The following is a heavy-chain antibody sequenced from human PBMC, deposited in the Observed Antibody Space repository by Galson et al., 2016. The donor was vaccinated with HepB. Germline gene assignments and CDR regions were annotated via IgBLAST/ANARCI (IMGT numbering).Heavy chain of an antibody. CDR1: GFTFSNYA. Sequence: SLRLSCAASGFTFSNYALSWVRQAPGKGLEWVAVISGIGTFKYYADSVKGRFTISRDNSKNILHLQMSSLRADDTAVYFCARDSTGIPDCATTTCYGWLDSWGQGTLVTVSS. V-gene: IGHV3-23*01. J-gene: IGHJ5*01. CDR3: ARDSTGIPDCATTTCYGWLDS. D-gene: IGHD2-2*01. CDR2: ISGIGTFK.